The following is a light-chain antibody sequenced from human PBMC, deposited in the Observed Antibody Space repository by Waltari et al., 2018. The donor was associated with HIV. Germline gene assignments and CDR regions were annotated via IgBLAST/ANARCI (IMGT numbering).Light chain of an antibody. CDR2: DIN. Sequence: QSVLTQPPSVSGAPGPRVTISCTGSSSNIGAGYEVHRYQQLPGTGHKPLIYDINNRPSGVPDRFSGSKSGTSASLAITGLQAEDEADYYCQSYDSSLSGVLFGGGTKLTVL. J-gene: IGLJ2*01. CDR3: QSYDSSLSGVL. CDR1: SSNIGAGYE. V-gene: IGLV1-40*01.